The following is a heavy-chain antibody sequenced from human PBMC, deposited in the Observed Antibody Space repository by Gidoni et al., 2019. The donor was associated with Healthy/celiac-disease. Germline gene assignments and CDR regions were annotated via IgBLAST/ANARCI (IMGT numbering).Heavy chain of an antibody. J-gene: IGHJ4*02. CDR1: GFTFSSYA. D-gene: IGHD3-22*01. CDR2: ISGSGGST. Sequence: EVQLLESGGGLVQPGGSLRLSCAASGFTFSSYAMSWVRQAPGKGLEWVSAISGSGGSTYYADSVKGRFTISRDNSKNTLYLQMNSLRAEDTAVYYCAKDLDYYDSSGYYYWGSYFDYWGQGTLVTVSS. V-gene: IGHV3-23*01. CDR3: AKDLDYYDSSGYYYWGSYFDY.